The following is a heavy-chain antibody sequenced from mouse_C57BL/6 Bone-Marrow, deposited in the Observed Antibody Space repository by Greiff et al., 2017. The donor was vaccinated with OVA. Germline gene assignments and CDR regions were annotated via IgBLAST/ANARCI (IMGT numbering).Heavy chain of an antibody. CDR1: GYSITSGYD. CDR2: ISYSGST. D-gene: IGHD2-3*01. J-gene: IGHJ3*01. CDR3: ARALYDGYFLFAY. V-gene: IGHV3-1*01. Sequence: EVQRVESGPGMVKPSQSLSLTCTVTGYSITSGYDWHWIRHFPGNKLEWMGYISYSGSTNYNPSLKSRISITHDTSKNHFFLKLNSVTTEDTATYYCARALYDGYFLFAYWGQGTLVTVSA.